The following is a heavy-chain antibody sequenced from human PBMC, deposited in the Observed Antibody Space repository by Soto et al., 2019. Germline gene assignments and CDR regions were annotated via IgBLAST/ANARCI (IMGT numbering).Heavy chain of an antibody. V-gene: IGHV3-15*01. D-gene: IGHD5-12*01. CDR2: IKRNTDGGTT. CDR1: GFPFRNAW. J-gene: IGHJ4*02. CDR3: TTVTRPRSYLDY. Sequence: EVQLVESGGGLVKPGGSLRLSCAASGFPFRNAWMSWVRQAPGKGLEWVGRIKRNTDGGTTDYAAPVTGRFTISRDDSKNTLYLQMNSLKTEDTAVYYCTTVTRPRSYLDYWGQGTLVTVSS.